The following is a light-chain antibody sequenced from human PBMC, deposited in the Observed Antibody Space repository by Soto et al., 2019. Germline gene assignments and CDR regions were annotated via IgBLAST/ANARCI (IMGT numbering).Light chain of an antibody. J-gene: IGKJ1*01. CDR3: QQYGSSPGT. CDR1: QSVSSSY. CDR2: GAS. Sequence: EIVLTHSPGTLALSPGERATLSWRASQSVSSSYLAWYQQKPGQAPRLLIYGASSRATGIPDRFSGSGSGTDFTLTISRLEPEDFAVYYCQQYGSSPGTFGQGTKVDIK. V-gene: IGKV3-20*01.